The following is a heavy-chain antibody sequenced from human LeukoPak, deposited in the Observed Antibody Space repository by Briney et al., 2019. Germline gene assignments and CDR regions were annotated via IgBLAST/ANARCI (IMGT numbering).Heavy chain of an antibody. CDR2: ISAYNGNT. Sequence: ASVKVSCKASGYTFTSYGISWVRQAPGQGLEWMGWISAYNGNTNYAQNFQGRVTITTDESTSTAYMELSSLGFEDTAVYYCARDLAPATEWNYADAFDIWGQGTMVTVSS. D-gene: IGHD1-7*01. J-gene: IGHJ3*02. CDR1: GYTFTSYG. V-gene: IGHV1-18*01. CDR3: ARDLAPATEWNYADAFDI.